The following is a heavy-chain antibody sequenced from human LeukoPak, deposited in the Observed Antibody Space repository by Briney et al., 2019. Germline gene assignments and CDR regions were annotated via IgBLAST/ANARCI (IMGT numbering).Heavy chain of an antibody. CDR1: GDSFNRSDNY. J-gene: IGHJ5*02. Sequence: KASETLSLTCIVSGDSFNRSDNYWGWIRQPPGKGLEWIGSIHYSGHTYHNPSLKSRVTISVDASKSQFSLKVSSVTAADTAVYYCARLRAYHFRSGYNYFDPWGQGTLVTVSS. V-gene: IGHV4-39*01. CDR3: ARLRAYHFRSGYNYFDP. D-gene: IGHD3-3*01. CDR2: IHYSGHT.